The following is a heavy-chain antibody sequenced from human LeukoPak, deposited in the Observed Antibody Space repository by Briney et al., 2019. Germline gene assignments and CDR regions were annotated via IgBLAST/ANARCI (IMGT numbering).Heavy chain of an antibody. D-gene: IGHD1-26*01. CDR1: GGSISGGSYY. Sequence: SQTLSLTCTVSGGSISGGSYYWSWIRQPAGKGLEWIGRIYTSGSTNYNPSLKSRVTISLDTSKNQFSLKLSSVTAAATAVYYCASGLYSGSYDIDYWGQGTLVTVSS. CDR2: IYTSGST. V-gene: IGHV4-61*02. CDR3: ASGLYSGSYDIDY. J-gene: IGHJ4*02.